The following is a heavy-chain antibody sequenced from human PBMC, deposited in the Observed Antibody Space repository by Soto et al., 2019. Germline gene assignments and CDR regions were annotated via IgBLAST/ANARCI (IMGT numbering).Heavy chain of an antibody. J-gene: IGHJ4*02. CDR2: IWYDGSNK. CDR3: ARETIGATITFDY. CDR1: GFTFSSYA. Sequence: GGSLRLSCAASGFTFSSYAMHWVRQAPGKGLEWVAVIWYDGSNKYYADSVKGRFTISRDNSKNTLYLQMNSLRAEDTAVYYCARETIGATITFDYWGQGTLVTVSS. D-gene: IGHD2-15*01. V-gene: IGHV3-33*08.